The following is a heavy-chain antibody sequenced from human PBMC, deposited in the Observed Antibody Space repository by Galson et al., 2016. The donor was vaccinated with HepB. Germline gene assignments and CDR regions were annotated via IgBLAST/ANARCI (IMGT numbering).Heavy chain of an antibody. V-gene: IGHV1-69*13. CDR1: GGTFSGYA. CDR3: ARDGNSYDSLGYYYGMDV. D-gene: IGHD5-18*01. Sequence: SVKASCKASGGTFSGYAVSWVRQAPGQGLEWMGGIIPIFGTTNYVQKFQGRFTITADGSTSTAYMELSSLRSDDTAVYYCARDGNSYDSLGYYYGMDVWGQGTTVTVSS. CDR2: IIPIFGTT. J-gene: IGHJ6*02.